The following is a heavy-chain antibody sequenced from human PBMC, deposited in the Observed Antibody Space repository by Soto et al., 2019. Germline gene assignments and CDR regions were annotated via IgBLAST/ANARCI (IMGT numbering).Heavy chain of an antibody. CDR3: ARDMTRTVVPYFDF. V-gene: IGHV1-69*06. Sequence: SVKVSCKASGGTFSNYVVNWVRQAPGQGLEWVGRIIPISGAANYAQKFQGRVTITADKSTSTSYMELSSLRSEDTAVYYCARDMTRTVVPYFDFWGQGTLVTVSS. J-gene: IGHJ4*02. D-gene: IGHD1-7*01. CDR1: GGTFSNYV. CDR2: IIPISGAA.